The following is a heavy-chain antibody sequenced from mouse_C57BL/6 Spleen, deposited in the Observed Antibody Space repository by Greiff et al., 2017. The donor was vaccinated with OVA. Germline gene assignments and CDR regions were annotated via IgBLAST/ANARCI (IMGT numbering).Heavy chain of an antibody. D-gene: IGHD2-4*01. J-gene: IGHJ4*01. V-gene: IGHV1-22*01. Sequence: VQLQQSGPELVKPGASVKMSCKASGYTFTDYNMHWVKQSHGKSLEWIGYINPNNGGTSYNQKFKGKATWTVNKSSSTAYMELRSLTSDDSAVYYCASYDYYWAAIAYWGQGTSVTVSS. CDR1: GYTFTDYN. CDR3: ASYDYYWAAIAY. CDR2: INPNNGGT.